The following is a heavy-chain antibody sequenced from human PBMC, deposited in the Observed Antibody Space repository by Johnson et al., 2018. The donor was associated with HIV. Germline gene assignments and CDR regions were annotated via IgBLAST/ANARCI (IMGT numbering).Heavy chain of an antibody. CDR3: ARSYSNYDYDAFDI. CDR2: ISYDGSNK. Sequence: QVQLVESGGGVVQPGRSLRLSCAASGFTFSSYGMHWVRQAPGKGLEWVAVISYDGSNKYYADSVKGRVTISRDNSKNTLYLQINSLRAEDTAVYYCARSYSNYDYDAFDIWGQGTMVTVSS. D-gene: IGHD4-11*01. CDR1: GFTFSSYG. V-gene: IGHV3-30*03. J-gene: IGHJ3*02.